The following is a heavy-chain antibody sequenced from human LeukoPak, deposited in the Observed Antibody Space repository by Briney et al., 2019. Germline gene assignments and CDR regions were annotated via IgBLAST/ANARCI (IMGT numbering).Heavy chain of an antibody. CDR1: GYTFTGYY. CDR3: ARDPAAAGTGGDY. J-gene: IGHJ4*02. D-gene: IGHD6-13*01. Sequence: ASVKVSCRASGYTFTGYYMHWVRQAPGQGLERMGWINPNSGGTNYAQKFQGRVTMTRDTSISTAYMELSRLRSDDTAVYYCARDPAAAGTGGDYWGQGTLVTVSS. V-gene: IGHV1-2*02. CDR2: INPNSGGT.